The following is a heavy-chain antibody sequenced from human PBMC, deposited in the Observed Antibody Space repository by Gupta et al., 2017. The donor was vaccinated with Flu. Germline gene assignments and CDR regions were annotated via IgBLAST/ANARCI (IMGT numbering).Heavy chain of an antibody. D-gene: IGHD2-8*01. J-gene: IGHJ4*02. V-gene: IGHV1-3*01. CDR3: ARGEAYCSNGVCSWGYYFEH. CDR2: INSVNGNT. Sequence: QAPGQRLEWMGWINSVNGNTKYSQKFQGRVTITSDTSASTAYMELSSLRFEDTAVYYCARGEAYCSNGVCSWGYYFEHWGQGALVTVSS.